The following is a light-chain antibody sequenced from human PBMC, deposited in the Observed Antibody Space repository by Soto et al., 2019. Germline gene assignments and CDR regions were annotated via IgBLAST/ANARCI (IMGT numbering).Light chain of an antibody. CDR1: QSVSNY. J-gene: IGKJ4*01. Sequence: EIVLTQSPATLSLSPGERATLSCRASQSVSNYFAWYQQKPGQAPRLLIYDASNRATSIPARFSGSGSGTDFTLTITALEPEDLAVYYGQQGSNCPLTFGRGTRV. CDR2: DAS. CDR3: QQGSNCPLT. V-gene: IGKV3-11*01.